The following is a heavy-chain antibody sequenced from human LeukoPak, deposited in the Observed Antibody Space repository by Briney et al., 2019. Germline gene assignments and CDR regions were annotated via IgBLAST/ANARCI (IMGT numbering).Heavy chain of an antibody. CDR2: IYYSGST. V-gene: IGHV4-59*08. CDR1: GGSISSYY. J-gene: IGHJ4*02. Sequence: SETLSLTCTVSGGSISSYYWSWIRQPPGKGLEWIGYIYYSGSTNYNPSLKSRVTISVDTSKNQFSLKLSSVTAADTAVYYCASSLYDSSGRIDYWGQGTLVTVSS. CDR3: ASSLYDSSGRIDY. D-gene: IGHD3-22*01.